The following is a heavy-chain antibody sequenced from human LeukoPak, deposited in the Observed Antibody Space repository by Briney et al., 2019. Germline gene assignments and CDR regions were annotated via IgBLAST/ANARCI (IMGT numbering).Heavy chain of an antibody. Sequence: GGSLRLSPAASGFNFGAYNMNRVRQAPGHGLEWVSSITSSSSYVYYADSVKGRFSISRDNAKNSLYLQMNSLRAEDTAVYYCARGVYCTSTSCLGPGSFDIWGRGTMVTVSS. CDR2: ITSSSSYV. D-gene: IGHD2-2*01. CDR3: ARGVYCTSTSCLGPGSFDI. V-gene: IGHV3-21*01. J-gene: IGHJ3*02. CDR1: GFNFGAYN.